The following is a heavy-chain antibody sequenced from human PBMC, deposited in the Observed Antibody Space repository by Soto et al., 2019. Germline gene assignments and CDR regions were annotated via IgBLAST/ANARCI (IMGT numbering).Heavy chain of an antibody. CDR1: GFTFSSYA. Sequence: EVQLLESGGGLVQPGGSLRLSCAASGFTFSSYAMSWVRQAPGKGLEWVSAISGSGGSTYYADSVKGRFTISRDNSKNTLYLQMNSLRAEDTAVYYCAKIPHSSGWYVDAFDIWGQGTMVTVSS. CDR3: AKIPHSSGWYVDAFDI. D-gene: IGHD6-13*01. V-gene: IGHV3-23*01. J-gene: IGHJ3*02. CDR2: ISGSGGST.